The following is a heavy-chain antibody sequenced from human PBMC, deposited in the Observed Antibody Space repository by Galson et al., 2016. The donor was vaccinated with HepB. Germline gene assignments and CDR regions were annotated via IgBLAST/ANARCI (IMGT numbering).Heavy chain of an antibody. D-gene: IGHD3-16*02. V-gene: IGHV3-23*01. CDR3: AKSGVWGTHRSPDY. J-gene: IGHJ4*02. CDR1: GFPFSPYA. CDR2: LSGSGDVT. Sequence: SLRLSRAASGFPFSPYAMSWVRQPPGKGLEWVSSLSGSGDVTHHADSVKGRFTISRDNSKNTLYLQMNSLRAEDTALYYCAKSGVWGTHRSPDYWGQGTLVTVSS.